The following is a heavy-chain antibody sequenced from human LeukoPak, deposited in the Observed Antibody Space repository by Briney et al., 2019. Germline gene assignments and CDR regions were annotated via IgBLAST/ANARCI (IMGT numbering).Heavy chain of an antibody. J-gene: IGHJ4*02. CDR3: ARARDGYNFDY. CDR1: GGSISSGGYY. Sequence: TLSLTCTVSGGSISSGGYYWSWIRQHPGKGLEWIGYIYYSGSTYYNPSLKSRVTISVDTSKNHFSLTLSSVTAADTAVYYCARARDGYNFDYWGQGTLVTVSS. CDR2: IYYSGST. V-gene: IGHV4-31*03. D-gene: IGHD5-24*01.